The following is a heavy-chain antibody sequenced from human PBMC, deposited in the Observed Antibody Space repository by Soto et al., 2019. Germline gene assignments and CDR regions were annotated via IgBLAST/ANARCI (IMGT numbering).Heavy chain of an antibody. Sequence: GSLRLSCAASGFTFSSYSMNWVRQAPGKGLEWVSYISSSSSTIYYADSVKGRFTISRDNAKNSLYLQMNSLRAEDTAVYYCARGLGYCSGGSCYYAFDIWGQGTMVTVSS. J-gene: IGHJ3*02. V-gene: IGHV3-48*01. CDR3: ARGLGYCSGGSCYYAFDI. CDR2: ISSSSSTI. CDR1: GFTFSSYS. D-gene: IGHD2-15*01.